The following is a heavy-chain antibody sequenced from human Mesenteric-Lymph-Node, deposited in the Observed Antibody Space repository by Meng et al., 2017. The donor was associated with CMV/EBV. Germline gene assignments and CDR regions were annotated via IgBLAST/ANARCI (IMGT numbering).Heavy chain of an antibody. CDR2: ISWNSGSI. V-gene: IGHV3-9*01. CDR1: GFTFDDYA. CDR3: ARDRGYCSGDSCPTPYYYGMDV. Sequence: GGSLRLSCAASGFTFDDYAMHWVRQAPGKGLEWVSGISWNSGSIGYADSVKGRFTISRDNAKNSLYLQMNSLRAEDTALYYCARDRGYCSGDSCPTPYYYGMDVWGQGTTVTVSS. D-gene: IGHD2-15*01. J-gene: IGHJ6*02.